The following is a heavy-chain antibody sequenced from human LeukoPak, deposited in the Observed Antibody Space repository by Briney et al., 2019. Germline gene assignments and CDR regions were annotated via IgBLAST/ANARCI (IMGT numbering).Heavy chain of an antibody. D-gene: IGHD2-15*01. CDR3: AKVGLYCSGGSCYSRKSYYFDY. CDR1: GFTFSSYA. CDR2: ISGSGGST. Sequence: GGSLRLSCAASGFTFSSYAMSWARQAPGKGLEWVSAISGSGGSTYYADSVKGRFTISRDNSKNTLYLQMNSLRAEDTAVYYCAKVGLYCSGGSCYSRKSYYFDYWGQGTLVTVSS. J-gene: IGHJ4*02. V-gene: IGHV3-23*01.